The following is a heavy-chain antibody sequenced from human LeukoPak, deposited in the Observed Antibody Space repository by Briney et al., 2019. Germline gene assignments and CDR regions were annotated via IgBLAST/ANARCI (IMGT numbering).Heavy chain of an antibody. CDR3: ARDSQPRRRFDP. J-gene: IGHJ5*02. CDR2: ISAYNGNT. D-gene: IGHD6-25*01. V-gene: IGHV1-18*01. CDR1: GYTFSSYG. Sequence: ASVKVSCKASGYTFSSYGISWVRQAPGQGLEWMGWISAYNGNTNYAQKLQGRVTMTTDTSTSTAYMELRSLRSDDTAVYYCARDSQPRRRFDPWGQGTLVTVSS.